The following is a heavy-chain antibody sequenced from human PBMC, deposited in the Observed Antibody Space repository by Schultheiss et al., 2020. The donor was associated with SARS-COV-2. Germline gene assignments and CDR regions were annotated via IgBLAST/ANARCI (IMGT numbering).Heavy chain of an antibody. CDR3: ARHRDLDYYYYYMDV. CDR2: IYPGDSDT. V-gene: IGHV5-51*01. CDR1: GYSFTSYW. J-gene: IGHJ6*03. Sequence: GESLTISCKGSGYSFTSYWIGWVRQMPGKGLEWMGIIYPGDSDTRYSPSFQGQVTISADKSISTAYLQWSSLKASDTAMYYCARHRDLDYYYYYMDVWGKGTTVTVSS.